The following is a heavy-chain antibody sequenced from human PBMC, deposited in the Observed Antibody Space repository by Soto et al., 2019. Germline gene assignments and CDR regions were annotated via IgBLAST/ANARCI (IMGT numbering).Heavy chain of an antibody. CDR2: IIPIFGTA. Sequence: GASVKVSCKASGGTFSSYAISWVRQAPGQGLEWMGGIIPIFGTANYAQKFQGRVTITADESTSTAYMELSSVTAADTAVYYCARVAVAGTRVDYWGQGTLVTVSS. CDR1: GGTFSSYA. CDR3: ARVAVAGTRVDY. V-gene: IGHV1-69*13. J-gene: IGHJ4*02. D-gene: IGHD6-19*01.